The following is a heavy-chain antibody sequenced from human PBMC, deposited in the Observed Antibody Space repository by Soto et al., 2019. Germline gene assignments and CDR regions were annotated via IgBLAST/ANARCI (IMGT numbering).Heavy chain of an antibody. Sequence: QVQLQESGPGLVKPSGTLSLTCAVSGGSISSSNWWSWVRQPPGKGLERIGEIYHSGSINYNPSLKSRVTMSVCKSKNKLSLKLSVVTAADTVVYYCARDGPYCRSTSCYFRGGNWFDPWGQGTLVTVSS. D-gene: IGHD2-2*01. CDR3: ARDGPYCRSTSCYFRGGNWFDP. J-gene: IGHJ5*02. CDR1: GGSISSSNW. CDR2: IYHSGSI. V-gene: IGHV4-4*02.